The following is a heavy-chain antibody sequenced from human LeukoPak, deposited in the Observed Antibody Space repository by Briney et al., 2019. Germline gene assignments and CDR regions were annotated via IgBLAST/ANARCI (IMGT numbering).Heavy chain of an antibody. V-gene: IGHV3-23*01. D-gene: IGHD3-22*01. CDR1: GFTFSSYA. J-gene: IGHJ4*02. CDR2: ISGSGGST. CDR3: ARGGLVDDSSGYYHRSYYFDY. Sequence: PGGSLRLSCAASGFTFSSYAMSWVRQAPGKGLEWVSAISGSGGSTYYADSVKGRFTISRDNSKNTLYLQMNSLRAEDTAVYYCARGGLVDDSSGYYHRSYYFDYWGQGTLVTVSS.